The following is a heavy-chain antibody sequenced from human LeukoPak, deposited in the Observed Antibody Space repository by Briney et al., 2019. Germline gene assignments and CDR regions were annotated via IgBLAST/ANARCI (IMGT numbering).Heavy chain of an antibody. D-gene: IGHD6-19*01. Sequence: GGSLRLSCAASGFTFSSYAMSWVRQAPGKGLEWVSAISGSGGSTYYADSVKGRFTISRDNSKNTLYLQMNSLRAEDTAVYYCAHIGLIRTAITPIAVAGLDYWGQGTLVTVSS. CDR1: GFTFSSYA. J-gene: IGHJ4*02. CDR3: AHIGLIRTAITPIAVAGLDY. CDR2: ISGSGGST. V-gene: IGHV3-23*01.